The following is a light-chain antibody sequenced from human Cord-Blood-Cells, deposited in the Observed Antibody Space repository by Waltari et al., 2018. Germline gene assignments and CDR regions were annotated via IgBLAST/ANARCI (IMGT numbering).Light chain of an antibody. CDR3: QQYNNWPPWT. V-gene: IGKV3-15*01. CDR1: QSVSSN. J-gene: IGKJ1*01. Sequence: EIVTTQSPSTLSVSPGERATLSCRASQSVSSNLAWYQQKPGQAPRPLIYGASTRATGIPARFSGSGSGTEFTLTISSLQSEDFAVYYCQQYNNWPPWTFGQGTKVEIK. CDR2: GAS.